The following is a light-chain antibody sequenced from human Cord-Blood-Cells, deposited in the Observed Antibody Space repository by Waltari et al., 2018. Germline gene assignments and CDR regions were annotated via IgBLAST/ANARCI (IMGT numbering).Light chain of an antibody. V-gene: IGLV2-8*01. CDR3: SSYAGSNNLV. Sequence: QSALPQPPSASGSPGQSVTISCTGTSIDVGGYNSVSWYQQHPGKAPKLMIYEVSKRPSGVPDRFSGSKSGNTASLTVSGLQAEDEADYYCSSYAGSNNLVFGGGTKLTVL. CDR1: SIDVGGYNS. J-gene: IGLJ2*01. CDR2: EVS.